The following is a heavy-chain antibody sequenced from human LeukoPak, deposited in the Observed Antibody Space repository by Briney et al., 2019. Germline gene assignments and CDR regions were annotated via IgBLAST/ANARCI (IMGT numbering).Heavy chain of an antibody. J-gene: IGHJ1*01. CDR3: ARANCESHSYFLH. Sequence: GGSLRLSCVASVFTPSIYNMSGVCQAPGKGLEWVSIIYSAGSTYYADSVKGRFTISRDNSKNTLYLQMDSLTAQATAVYYFARANCESHSYFLHWGQGTLVTVSS. D-gene: IGHD2-21*01. CDR1: VFTPSIYN. CDR2: IYSAGST. V-gene: IGHV3-53*01.